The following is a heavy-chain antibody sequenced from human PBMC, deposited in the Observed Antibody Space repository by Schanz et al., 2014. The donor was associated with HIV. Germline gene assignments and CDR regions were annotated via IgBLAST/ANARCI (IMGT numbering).Heavy chain of an antibody. CDR3: AREASLEWLYVVDV. V-gene: IGHV3-74*01. J-gene: IGHJ6*02. D-gene: IGHD3-3*01. Sequence: VQLVESGGGVVQPGRSLRLSCAASGFTFSTYGMHWVRQGPGKGLEWVSRISSDGSSTSYADSVKGRFTISRDNAKNTLYLQTNSLRGEDTAVYYCAREASLEWLYVVDVWGQGTTVTVSS. CDR2: ISSDGSST. CDR1: GFTFSTYG.